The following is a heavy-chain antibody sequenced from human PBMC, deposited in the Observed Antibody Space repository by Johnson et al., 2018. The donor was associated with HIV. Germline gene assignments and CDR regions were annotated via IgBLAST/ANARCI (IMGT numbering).Heavy chain of an antibody. V-gene: IGHV3-64*01. Sequence: VQLVESGGGLVQPGGSLRLSCAASGFTFSSYVMHWVRQAPGKGLEYVSGISSKGGSTYYANSVKGRFTISRDNSKNTLYLQMNSLRAEDTAGYYCARDGTSAAVWGQGTMVTVSS. CDR2: ISSKGGST. D-gene: IGHD6-25*01. CDR1: GFTFSSYV. CDR3: ARDGTSAAV. J-gene: IGHJ3*01.